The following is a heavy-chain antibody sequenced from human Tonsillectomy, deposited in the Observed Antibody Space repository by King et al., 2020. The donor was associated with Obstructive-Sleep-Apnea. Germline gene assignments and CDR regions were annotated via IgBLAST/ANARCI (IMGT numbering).Heavy chain of an antibody. Sequence: VQLVESGGGLVKPGGSLRLSCAASGFTFSSYSMNWVRQAPGKGLEWVSSISSSSSYIYYADSLKGRLTISRDNAKNSLYLQMNSLRAEDTAVYYCARERNDFWSGYQNWNPHFDSWGQGTLVTVSS. J-gene: IGHJ4*02. D-gene: IGHD3-3*01. V-gene: IGHV3-21*01. CDR3: ARERNDFWSGYQNWNPHFDS. CDR2: ISSSSSYI. CDR1: GFTFSSYS.